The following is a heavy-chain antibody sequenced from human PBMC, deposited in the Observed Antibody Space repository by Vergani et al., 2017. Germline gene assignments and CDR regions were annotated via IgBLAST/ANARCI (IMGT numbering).Heavy chain of an antibody. CDR1: GYIFTEYW. Sequence: EVPLVQSGAAVKKPGESLKISCKCSGYIFTEYWIAWVRQMPGKGLEWMGTIYPGDSETRYSPSFQGQVTISADKSISTAYLQWSSLKASDSAMYYCARRGGSSWFIDYWGPGTLVTVSS. CDR3: ARRGGSSWFIDY. V-gene: IGHV5-51*01. D-gene: IGHD1-26*01. CDR2: IYPGDSET. J-gene: IGHJ4*02.